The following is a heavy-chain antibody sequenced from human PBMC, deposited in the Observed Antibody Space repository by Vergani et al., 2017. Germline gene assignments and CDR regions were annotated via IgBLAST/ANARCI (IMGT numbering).Heavy chain of an antibody. V-gene: IGHV4-59*01. Sequence: QVQLQESGPGLVKPSQTLSLTCIVSGGSISSYYWSWIRQPPGKGLEWIGYIYYSGSTNYNPSLKSRVTISVDTSKNQFSLKLSSVTAADTAVYFCTLPHPPSRYYYYGMDVWGQGTTVTVSS. J-gene: IGHJ6*02. CDR1: GGSISSYY. CDR3: TLPHPPSRYYYYGMDV. CDR2: IYYSGST.